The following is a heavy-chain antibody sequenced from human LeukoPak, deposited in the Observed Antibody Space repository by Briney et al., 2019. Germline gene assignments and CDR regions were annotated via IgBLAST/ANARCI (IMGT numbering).Heavy chain of an antibody. CDR3: ASVSDDSSGYYLDNWFDP. CDR2: MNPNSGNT. D-gene: IGHD3-22*01. J-gene: IGHJ5*02. V-gene: IGHV1-8*01. CDR1: GYTFTSYD. Sequence: ASVKVSCKASGYTFTSYDINWVRQATGQGLEWMGWMNPNSGNTGYAQKFQGRVTMTRNTSISTAYMELSSLRSEDTAVYYCASVSDDSSGYYLDNWFDPWGQGTRVSVSS.